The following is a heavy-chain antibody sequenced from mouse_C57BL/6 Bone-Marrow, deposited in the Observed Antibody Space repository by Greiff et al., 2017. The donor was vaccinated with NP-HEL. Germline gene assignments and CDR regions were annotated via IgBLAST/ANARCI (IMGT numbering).Heavy chain of an antibody. D-gene: IGHD3-2*02. V-gene: IGHV3-8*01. J-gene: IGHJ4*01. CDR3: ARGAQATLYAMDY. CDR1: GYSITSDY. Sequence: EVMLVESGPGLAKPSQTLSLTCSVTGYSITSDYWNWIRKFPGNKLEYMGYISYSGSTYYNPSLKSRISITRDTSKNQYYLQLNSVTTEDTATYYCARGAQATLYAMDYWGQGTSVTVSS. CDR2: ISYSGST.